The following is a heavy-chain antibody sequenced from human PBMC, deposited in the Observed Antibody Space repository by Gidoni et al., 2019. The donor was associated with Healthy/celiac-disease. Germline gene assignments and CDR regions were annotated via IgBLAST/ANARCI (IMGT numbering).Heavy chain of an antibody. D-gene: IGHD3-22*01. CDR2: MNPNSGNT. J-gene: IGHJ6*02. Sequence: QVQLVQSGAEVKKPGASVTVSCKASGSPLTSYDINWVRQATGQGLEWMGWMNPNSGNTGYAQKFKGRVTMTRNTSISTAYMELSRLRSEDTAVYYCARGPYYYDSSGYYQLNYYYGMDVWGQGTTVTVSS. V-gene: IGHV1-8*01. CDR3: ARGPYYYDSSGYYQLNYYYGMDV. CDR1: GSPLTSYD.